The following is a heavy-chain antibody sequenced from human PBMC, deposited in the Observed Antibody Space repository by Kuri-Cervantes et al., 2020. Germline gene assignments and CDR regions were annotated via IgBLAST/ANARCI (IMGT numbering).Heavy chain of an antibody. Sequence: SETLSLTCAVYGGSFSGYYWSWIRQPPGKGLEWIGEINRGGSTNYNPSLKSRVTISVDTSKNQFSLKLNSVTAADTAVYYCARSGEDYDVDCWGQGTLVTVSS. CDR2: INRGGST. V-gene: IGHV4-34*01. J-gene: IGHJ4*02. D-gene: IGHD2-15*01. CDR1: GGSFSGYY. CDR3: ARSGEDYDVDC.